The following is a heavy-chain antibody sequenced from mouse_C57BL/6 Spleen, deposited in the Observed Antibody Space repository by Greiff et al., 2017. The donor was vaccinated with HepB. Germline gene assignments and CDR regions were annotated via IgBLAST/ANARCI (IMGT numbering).Heavy chain of an antibody. CDR3: ASPYYGTDY. CDR1: GYTFTSYW. J-gene: IGHJ2*01. Sequence: QVQLQQPGAELVKPGASVKMSCKASGYTFTSYWITWVKQRPGQGLEWIGEIYPRSGNTYYNEKFKGKATLTADKSSSTAYMELRSLTSEDSAVYFCASPYYGTDYWGQGTTLTVSS. CDR2: IYPRSGNT. V-gene: IGHV1-55*01. D-gene: IGHD1-1*01.